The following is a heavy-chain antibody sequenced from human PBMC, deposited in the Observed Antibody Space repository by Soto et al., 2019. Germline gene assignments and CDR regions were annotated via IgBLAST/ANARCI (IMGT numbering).Heavy chain of an antibody. J-gene: IGHJ6*02. CDR3: ARDSQSSEMTTVTTWDYYGMDV. V-gene: IGHV3-48*03. D-gene: IGHD4-4*01. Sequence: GGSLRLSCAASGFTFSSYEMNWVRQAPGKGLEWVSYISSSGSTTYYADSVKGRFTISRDNAKNSLYLQMNSLRAEDTAVYYCARDSQSSEMTTVTTWDYYGMDVWGQGTTVTVSS. CDR1: GFTFSSYE. CDR2: ISSSGSTT.